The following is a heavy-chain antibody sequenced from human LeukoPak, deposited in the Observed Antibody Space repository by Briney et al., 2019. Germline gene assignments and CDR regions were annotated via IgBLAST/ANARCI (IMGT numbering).Heavy chain of an antibody. CDR3: ASLAGGYFFDH. CDR2: IKQDGSEK. J-gene: IGHJ4*02. D-gene: IGHD1-26*01. CDR1: GFTFSSYW. V-gene: IGHV3-7*01. Sequence: GGSLRLSCAASGFTFSSYWMSWVRQAPGKRLEWVANIKQDGSEKYYVDSVKGRFTISRDNAKNSLYLQMNSLRAEDTAVYYCASLAGGYFFDHWGQGTLVTVSS.